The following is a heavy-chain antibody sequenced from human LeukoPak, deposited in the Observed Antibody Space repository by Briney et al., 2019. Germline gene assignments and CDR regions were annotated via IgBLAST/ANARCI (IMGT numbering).Heavy chain of an antibody. CDR1: GDSVSSSNGA. D-gene: IGHD3-22*01. CDR3: AKSSGYFDY. Sequence: SQTLSLTCAISGDSVSSSNGAWNWIRQSPSRGLEWLGRTYYRSKWYYDYAVSLKSRITINPDTSKNQFSLLLNSVTPEDTAVYYCAKSSGYFDYWGQGILVTVSS. CDR2: TYYRSKWYY. V-gene: IGHV6-1*01. J-gene: IGHJ4*02.